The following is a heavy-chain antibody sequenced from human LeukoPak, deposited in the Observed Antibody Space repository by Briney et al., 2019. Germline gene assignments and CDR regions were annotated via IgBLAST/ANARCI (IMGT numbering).Heavy chain of an antibody. Sequence: SETLSLTCTVSGGSISSGDYYWSWIRQPPGKGLEWIGYIYYSGSTYYNPSLKSRVTISVDTSKNQFSLKLSSVTAADTAVYYCARAVGYCSSTSCYGLDYFDYWGQGTLVTVSS. V-gene: IGHV4-30-4*08. CDR3: ARAVGYCSSTSCYGLDYFDY. J-gene: IGHJ4*02. D-gene: IGHD2-2*01. CDR2: IYYSGST. CDR1: GGSISSGDYY.